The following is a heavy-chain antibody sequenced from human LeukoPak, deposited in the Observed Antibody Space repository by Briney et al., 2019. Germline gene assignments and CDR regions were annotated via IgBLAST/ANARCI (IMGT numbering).Heavy chain of an antibody. Sequence: GGSLRPSCVVSGITLSNYGMSWVRQAPGKGLEWVSDISERGGSTNYADSVKGRFIISRDTSKDTVYLQMNSLRVEDTAVYFCAKRGIVIRAVIIIGFHKEAYYFDYWGQGILVTVSS. CDR3: AKRGIVIRAVIIIGFHKEAYYFDY. CDR2: ISERGGST. CDR1: GITLSNYG. D-gene: IGHD3-10*01. J-gene: IGHJ4*02. V-gene: IGHV3-23*01.